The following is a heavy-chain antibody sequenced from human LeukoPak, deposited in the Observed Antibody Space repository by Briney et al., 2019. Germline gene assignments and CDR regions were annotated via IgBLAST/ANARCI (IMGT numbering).Heavy chain of an antibody. J-gene: IGHJ5*02. Sequence: PGGSLRLSCAASGFTFSSYDMHWVRQAPGKGLEWVAFIRYDGSNKYYADSVKGRFTISRDNSKNTLYLQMNSLRAEDTAVYYCAKELVTGNPNWFDPWGQGTLVTVSS. CDR3: AKELVTGNPNWFDP. V-gene: IGHV3-30*02. CDR2: IRYDGSNK. CDR1: GFTFSSYD. D-gene: IGHD1-20*01.